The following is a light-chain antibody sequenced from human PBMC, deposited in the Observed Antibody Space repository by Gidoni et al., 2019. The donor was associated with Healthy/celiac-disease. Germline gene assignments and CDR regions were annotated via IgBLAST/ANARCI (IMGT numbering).Light chain of an antibody. CDR3: QQYYSTNT. CDR1: QSVLYSSNNKNY. CDR2: WAS. V-gene: IGKV4-1*01. Sequence: IVMTQYPDSLAVSLGERATINCKSSQSVLYSSNNKNYLAWYQQKPGQPPKLLIYWASTRESGVPDRFSGSGSGTDFTLTISSLQAEDVAVYYCQQYYSTNTFGPGTKVDIK. J-gene: IGKJ3*01.